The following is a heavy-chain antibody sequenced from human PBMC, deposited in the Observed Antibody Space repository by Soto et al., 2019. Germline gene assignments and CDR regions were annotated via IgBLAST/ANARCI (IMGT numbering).Heavy chain of an antibody. CDR2: MYNTGST. J-gene: IGHJ6*02. CDR3: AGQPTAGSYYDLGSYYYYYAMDV. V-gene: IGHV4-59*08. CDR1: GGSISGYY. Sequence: PSETLSLTCTVSGGSISGYYWSWIRQPPGKGLEWIGYMYNTGSTVYNPSFKSRVTISLDTSKNQFSLKLSSVTAADTAVYYCAGQPTAGSYYDLGSYYYYYAMDVWGQGTTVTVSS. D-gene: IGHD3-10*01.